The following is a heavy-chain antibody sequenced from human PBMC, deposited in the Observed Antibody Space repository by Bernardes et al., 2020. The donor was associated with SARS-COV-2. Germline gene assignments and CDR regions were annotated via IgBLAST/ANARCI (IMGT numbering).Heavy chain of an antibody. CDR3: ARGRIAYFTPALSDY. V-gene: IGHV3-30-3*01. J-gene: IGHJ4*02. CDR2: ISHDGNKK. CDR1: GFTFSTYP. D-gene: IGHD1-26*01. Sequence: GGSLRLSCAASGFTFSTYPMHWVRQAPGKGLECVALISHDGNKKNYADSVKGRFTISRDNSMNTLFLQMNSLSAEDTAQYYCARGRIAYFTPALSDYWGQGTLVAVSS.